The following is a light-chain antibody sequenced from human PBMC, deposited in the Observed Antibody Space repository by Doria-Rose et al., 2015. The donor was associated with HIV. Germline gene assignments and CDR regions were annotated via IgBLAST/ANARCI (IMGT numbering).Light chain of an antibody. Sequence: EIVLTQSPGTLSLSPGERATLSCRASQSFSSTYLAWYQQKPGQAPSLLIYDGSTRATGIPDRFSASGSGTDFTHTINRLEPEDFALYYCHQYGTSWTFGQGTKVGI. CDR2: DGS. CDR1: QSFSSTY. J-gene: IGKJ1*01. V-gene: IGKV3-20*01. CDR3: HQYGTSWT.